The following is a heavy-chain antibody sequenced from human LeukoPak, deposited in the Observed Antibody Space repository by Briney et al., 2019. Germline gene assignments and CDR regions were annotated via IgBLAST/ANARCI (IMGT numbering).Heavy chain of an antibody. J-gene: IGHJ4*02. CDR1: GGSISSGGYS. V-gene: IGHV4-34*01. D-gene: IGHD3-10*02. CDR3: ARGAYYVPDY. Sequence: SETLSLTCAVSGGSISSGGYSWRWTRQPPGKGLEWIGEINHSGSTNYNPSLKSRVTISVDTSKNQFSLKLSSVTAADTAVYYCARGAYYVPDYWGQGTLVTVSS. CDR2: INHSGST.